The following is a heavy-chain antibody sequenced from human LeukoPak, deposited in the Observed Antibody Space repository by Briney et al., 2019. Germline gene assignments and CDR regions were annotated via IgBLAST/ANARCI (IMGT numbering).Heavy chain of an antibody. J-gene: IGHJ4*02. CDR1: GYTFTDYY. Sequence: ASVKVSCKASGYTFTDYYMHWVRQAPGQGLEWMGRINPNSGGTNYAQDFQGRVTMTKDTSIRTAYMELSRPRSDDTAVYYCATLSDSSSDYWGQGTLVTVSS. D-gene: IGHD6-13*01. CDR2: INPNSGGT. V-gene: IGHV1-2*06. CDR3: ATLSDSSSDY.